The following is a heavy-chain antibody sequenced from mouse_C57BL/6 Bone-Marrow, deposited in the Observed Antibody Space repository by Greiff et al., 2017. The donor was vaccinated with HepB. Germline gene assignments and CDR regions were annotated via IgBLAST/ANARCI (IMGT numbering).Heavy chain of an antibody. CDR2: IHPNSGST. Sequence: QVQLQQPGAELVKPGASVKLSCKASGYTFTSYWMHWVKQRPGQGLEWIGMIHPNSGSTNYNEKFKSKATLTVDKSSSTAYMQLSSLTSEDSAVYYWARETTGVWDAMDYWGQGTSVTVSS. CDR3: ARETTGVWDAMDY. J-gene: IGHJ4*01. CDR1: GYTFTSYW. D-gene: IGHD1-1*01. V-gene: IGHV1-64*01.